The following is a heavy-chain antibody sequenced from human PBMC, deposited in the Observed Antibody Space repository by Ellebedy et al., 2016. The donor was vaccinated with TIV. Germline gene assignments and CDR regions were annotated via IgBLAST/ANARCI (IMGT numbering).Heavy chain of an antibody. D-gene: IGHD6-19*01. J-gene: IGHJ3*02. CDR1: GGSISFYF. Sequence: PSETLSLTCTVSGGSISFYFWSWIRQSPGKGLEWIGFIHYSGSTIYNPSLKSRVTISVDTSKSQFSPKLSSVTAADTAVYYCARRLVAGSPNSFDIWGQGTMVTVSS. CDR2: IHYSGST. CDR3: ARRLVAGSPNSFDI. V-gene: IGHV4-59*08.